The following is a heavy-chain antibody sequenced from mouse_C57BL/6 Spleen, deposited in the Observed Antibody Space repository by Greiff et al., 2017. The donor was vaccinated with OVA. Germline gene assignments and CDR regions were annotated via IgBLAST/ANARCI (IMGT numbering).Heavy chain of an antibody. J-gene: IGHJ4*01. CDR1: GYSFTDYN. Sequence: VQLKESGPELVKPGASVKISCKASGYSFTDYNMNWVKQSNGKSLEWIGVINPNYGTTSYNQKFKGKATLTVDQSSSTAYMQLNSLTSEDSAVYYCTRSTYGNYDYYAIDYWGKGTSVTVAS. CDR2: INPNYGTT. D-gene: IGHD2-1*01. V-gene: IGHV1-39*01. CDR3: TRSTYGNYDYYAIDY.